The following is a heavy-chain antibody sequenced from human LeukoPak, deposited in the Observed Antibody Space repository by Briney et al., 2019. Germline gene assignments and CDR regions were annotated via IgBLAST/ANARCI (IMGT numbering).Heavy chain of an antibody. CDR1: GFTFSSNY. D-gene: IGHD3-16*01. CDR3: ARVFVTLTLAFDI. Sequence: GGSLRLSCAASGFTFSSNYMSWVRQAPRKGLEWVSVIYSGGRTYYADSVKGRFTISRDNSKNTMYLQMNSLRAEDTAVYYCARVFVTLTLAFDIWGQGTMVTVSS. CDR2: IYSGGRT. V-gene: IGHV3-53*01. J-gene: IGHJ3*02.